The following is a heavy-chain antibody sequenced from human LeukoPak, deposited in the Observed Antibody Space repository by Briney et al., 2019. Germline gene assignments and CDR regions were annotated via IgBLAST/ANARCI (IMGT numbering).Heavy chain of an antibody. CDR2: IIPIFGTA. V-gene: IGHV1-69*13. Sequence: GASVKVSCKASGGTFSSYAISWVRQAPRQGLEWMGGIIPIFGTANYAQKFQGRVTITADESTSTAYMELSSLRSEDTAVYYCARNFNDGSGWFNWGQGTLVTVSS. CDR1: GGTFSSYA. D-gene: IGHD6-19*01. J-gene: IGHJ4*02. CDR3: ARNFNDGSGWFN.